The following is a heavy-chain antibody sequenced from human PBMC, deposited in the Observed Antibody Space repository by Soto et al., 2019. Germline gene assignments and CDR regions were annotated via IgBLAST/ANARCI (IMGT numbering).Heavy chain of an antibody. V-gene: IGHV4-59*01. D-gene: IGHD3-10*01. CDR2: IYYSGST. J-gene: IGHJ6*02. CDR3: ARRGYGPGFPYYYGMDV. Sequence: QVQLQESGPGLVKPSETLSLTCTVSGGSMSSYYWSWIRQPPGKGLEWIGYIYYSGSTNYNPSLTSRVTMSGDTPKNQFSLKLSSVTAADTAVYYCARRGYGPGFPYYYGMDVWGQGTTVTVSS. CDR1: GGSMSSYY.